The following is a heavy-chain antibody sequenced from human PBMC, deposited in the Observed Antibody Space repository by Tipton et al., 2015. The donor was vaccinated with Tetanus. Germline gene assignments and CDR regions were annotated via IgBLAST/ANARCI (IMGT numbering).Heavy chain of an antibody. D-gene: IGHD6-13*01. J-gene: IGHJ6*03. V-gene: IGHV3-48*01. CDR2: INSSSSTI. CDR3: ARLGKQPLDYYYYMVG. Sequence: SLRLSCAASGFTFRSYSIHWVRQAPGKGLEWVSYINSSSSTIYYAGSVKGRFTIYRDNAKNSLYLQMNSLRAEDTAVYYCARLGKQPLDYYYYMVGWGKGTPLSIS. CDR1: GFTFRSYS.